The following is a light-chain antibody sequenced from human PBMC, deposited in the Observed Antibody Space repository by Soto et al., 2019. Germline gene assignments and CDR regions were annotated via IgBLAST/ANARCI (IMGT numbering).Light chain of an antibody. CDR3: QQYGASPPT. CDR2: GAS. CDR1: QSVSSNY. Sequence: EIVLTQSPGTLSFSPGERATLSCRASQSVSSNYLAWYQQKPGQAPRLLIYGASNRATGIPDRFSGSGSGTDFSLTIARLEPEDFAVYYCQQYGASPPTFGQRTKVEIK. J-gene: IGKJ1*01. V-gene: IGKV3-20*01.